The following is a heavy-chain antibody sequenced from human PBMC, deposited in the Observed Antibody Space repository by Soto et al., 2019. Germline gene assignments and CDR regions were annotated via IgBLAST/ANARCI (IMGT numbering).Heavy chain of an antibody. CDR3: AKFSGDYIWGSYGLVFDY. CDR2: ISGSGGST. J-gene: IGHJ4*02. CDR1: GFTFSSYA. D-gene: IGHD3-16*02. Sequence: EVQLLESGGGLVQPGGSLRLSCAASGFTFSSYAMSWVRQAPGKGLEWVSAISGSGGSTYYADSVKGRFTISRDNSKNKLYLQMNSLRGEEKAVYYCAKFSGDYIWGSYGLVFDYWGQGTLVTVSS. V-gene: IGHV3-23*01.